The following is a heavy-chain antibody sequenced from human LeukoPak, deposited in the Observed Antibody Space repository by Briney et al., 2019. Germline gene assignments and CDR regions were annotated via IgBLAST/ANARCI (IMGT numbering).Heavy chain of an antibody. J-gene: IGHJ4*02. V-gene: IGHV4-39*01. CDR3: ARRGYNGWLSNDH. D-gene: IGHD3-9*01. Sequence: SETLSLTCTVSGDSIRGSGYCWGWIRQPPGKGLEWVGSIFYSGTTYYNPSLKSRVTMSVDTSKNQFSLKLSSVTAADTAVYYCARRGYNGWLSNDHWGQGTLVTVSS. CDR1: GDSIRGSGYC. CDR2: IFYSGTT.